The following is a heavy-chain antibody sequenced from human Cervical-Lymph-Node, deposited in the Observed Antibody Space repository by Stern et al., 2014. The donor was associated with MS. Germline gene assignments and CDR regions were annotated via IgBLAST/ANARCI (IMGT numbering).Heavy chain of an antibody. D-gene: IGHD2-8*02. CDR3: AKHACTGAACPFDL. CDR1: GDSISSYTHY. V-gene: IGHV4-39*01. Sequence: QVQLQESGPGLVKPSETLSLTCAVSGDSISSYTHYWAWIRQPPGKGLEWIGSVYYSGATYYNPSLKSPVTISVDTSKNPFSLGLISVTAADTAVYYCAKHACTGAACPFDLWGQGTLVTVSS. J-gene: IGHJ4*02. CDR2: VYYSGAT.